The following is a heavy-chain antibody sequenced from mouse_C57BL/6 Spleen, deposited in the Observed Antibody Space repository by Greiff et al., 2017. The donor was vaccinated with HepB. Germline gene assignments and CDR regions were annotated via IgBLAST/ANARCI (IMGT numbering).Heavy chain of an antibody. V-gene: IGHV1-59*01. J-gene: IGHJ4*01. CDR1: GYTFTSYW. D-gene: IGHD1-1*01. Sequence: QVQLQQPGAELVRPGTSVKLSCKASGYTFTSYWMHWVKQRPGQGLEWIGVIDPSDSYTNYNQKFKGKATLTVDTSSSTAYMQLSSLTSEDSAVYYCERAPTFITTVVATDYAMDYWGQGTSVTVSS. CDR3: ERAPTFITTVVATDYAMDY. CDR2: IDPSDSYT.